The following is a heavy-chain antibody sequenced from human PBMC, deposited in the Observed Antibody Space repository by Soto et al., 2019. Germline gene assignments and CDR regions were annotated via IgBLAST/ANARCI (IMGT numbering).Heavy chain of an antibody. Sequence: GASVKVSCKASGYTFTSYGISWVRQAPGQGLEWMGWISAYNGNTNYAQKLQGRVTMTTDTSTSTAYMELRSLRSDDTAVYYCARAPPLAYDILTEYWGQGTLVTVSS. V-gene: IGHV1-18*01. CDR3: ARAPPLAYDILTEY. CDR2: ISAYNGNT. CDR1: GYTFTSYG. D-gene: IGHD3-9*01. J-gene: IGHJ4*02.